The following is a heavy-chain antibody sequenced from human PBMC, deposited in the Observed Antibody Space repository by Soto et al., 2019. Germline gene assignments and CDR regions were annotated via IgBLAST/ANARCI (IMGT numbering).Heavy chain of an antibody. J-gene: IGHJ3*02. CDR3: GKEGYYYGSGVAFDI. D-gene: IGHD3-10*01. CDR2: MNPNSGNT. CDR1: GYTFTSYD. Sequence: ASVNVSCKASGYTFTSYDINWVRQATGQGLEWMGWMNPNSGNTGYAQKFQGRVTMTRNTSISTAYMELSSLRSEDTAVYYCGKEGYYYGSGVAFDIWGQGKMVTVSS. V-gene: IGHV1-8*01.